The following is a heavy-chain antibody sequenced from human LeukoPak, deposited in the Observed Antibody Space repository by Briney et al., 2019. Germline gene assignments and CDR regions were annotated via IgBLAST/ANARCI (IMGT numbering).Heavy chain of an antibody. D-gene: IGHD6-19*01. Sequence: GGSLRLSCAASGFTFSSYVMNWVRQAPGKGLEWDSSIRGSGDDTYYADSVKGRFTISRDNSKNTLYLQMNSLSREDTAVYYCARRGGSSGWGAFDIWGQGTMVTVSS. CDR1: GFTFSSYV. CDR2: IRGSGDDT. V-gene: IGHV3-23*01. J-gene: IGHJ3*02. CDR3: ARRGGSSGWGAFDI.